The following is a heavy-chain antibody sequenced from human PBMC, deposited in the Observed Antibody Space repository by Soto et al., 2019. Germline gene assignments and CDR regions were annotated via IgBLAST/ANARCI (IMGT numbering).Heavy chain of an antibody. J-gene: IGHJ4*02. CDR1: GFTFSIYS. V-gene: IGHV3-48*01. CDR3: ARDTDYAFDY. Sequence: PGGSLRLSCAASGFTFSIYSVNWVRQAPGKGLEWVSYLRSRTSTITYADSVKGRFTIFRDNAQNSVYLQMNSIRVEDTAVYYCARDTDYAFDYWGQGTPVTV. D-gene: IGHD3-16*01. CDR2: LRSRTSTI.